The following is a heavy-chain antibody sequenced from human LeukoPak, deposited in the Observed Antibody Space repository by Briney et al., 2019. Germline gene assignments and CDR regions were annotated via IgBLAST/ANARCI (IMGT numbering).Heavy chain of an antibody. CDR2: ISASGGST. Sequence: GGSLRLSCAASGFTFRSHDMSWVRQAPGKGLEWVSGISASGGSTFYADSVKGRFTISRDNSKNTLHLQMNGLRVEDTAVYYCVREGPRGLAFDIWGQGTMVTVSS. CDR3: VREGPRGLAFDI. J-gene: IGHJ3*02. CDR1: GFTFRSHD. V-gene: IGHV3-23*01.